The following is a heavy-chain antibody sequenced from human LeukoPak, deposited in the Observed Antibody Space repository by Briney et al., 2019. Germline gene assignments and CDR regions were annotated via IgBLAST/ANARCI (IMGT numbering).Heavy chain of an antibody. CDR3: ARLVSYGAPAFDY. J-gene: IGHJ4*02. CDR1: GYSISSGYY. V-gene: IGHV4-38-2*02. Sequence: SETLSLTCTVSGYSISSGYYWGWIRQPPGKGLEWIGSIYHSGSTYYNPSLKSRVTISVDTSKNQFSLKLSSVTAADTAVYYCARLVSYGAPAFDYWGQGTLVTVSS. D-gene: IGHD5-18*01. CDR2: IYHSGST.